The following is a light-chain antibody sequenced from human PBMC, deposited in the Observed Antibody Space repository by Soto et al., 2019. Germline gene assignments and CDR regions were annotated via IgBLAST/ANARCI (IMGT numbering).Light chain of an antibody. CDR2: GAY. J-gene: IGKJ5*01. CDR3: QQHGSSPPIT. CDR1: QSVSSSY. Sequence: EIVLTRAPGTLSLSPGERATLSCRASQSVSSSYLAWYQQKPGQAPRLIIYGAYSRATGIPDRFSGSGSGTDFTLTISRLEPEDFAVYYCQQHGSSPPITFGQGTRLEIK. V-gene: IGKV3-20*01.